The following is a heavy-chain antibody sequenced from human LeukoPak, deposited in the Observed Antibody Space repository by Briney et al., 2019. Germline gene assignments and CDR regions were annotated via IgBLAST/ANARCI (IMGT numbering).Heavy chain of an antibody. J-gene: IGHJ4*02. CDR2: IGHGGYDI. CDR3: AKYCGGDCFRNFDS. D-gene: IGHD2-21*01. V-gene: IGHV3-23*01. CDR1: GFTFSSFA. Sequence: GGSLRLSCAAFGFTFSSFAMAWVRQAPGRGLEWVAVIGHGGYDIHYADSVKGRFTISRDNSKNILYLQMSSLRADDTAVYYCAKYCGGDCFRNFDSWGQGALVTVSS.